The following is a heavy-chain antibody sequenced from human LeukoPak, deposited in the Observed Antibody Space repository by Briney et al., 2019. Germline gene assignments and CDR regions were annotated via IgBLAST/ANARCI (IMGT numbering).Heavy chain of an antibody. CDR2: ISSSGSGGST. D-gene: IGHD6-13*01. J-gene: IGHJ5*01. CDR1: GFTFSSYA. Sequence: GGSLRLSCAASGFTFSSYAMSWVRQAPGKGLEWVSGISSSGSGGSTYYADPVKGRFTISRDNSKNTLYLQINSVRAEDTAVYYCARAYSSSWYDFWGQGTLVTVSS. CDR3: ARAYSSSWYDF. V-gene: IGHV3-23*01.